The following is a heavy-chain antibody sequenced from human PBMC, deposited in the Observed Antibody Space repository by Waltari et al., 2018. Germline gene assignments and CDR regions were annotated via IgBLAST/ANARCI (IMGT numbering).Heavy chain of an antibody. J-gene: IGHJ4*02. CDR1: GYSFTSYW. V-gene: IGHV5-51*04. D-gene: IGHD6-19*01. CDR2: IYPGDSDT. CDR3: ARLPLEQWLVNFDY. Sequence: EVQLVQSGADVKKPGESLKISCKGSGYSFTSYWIGWVRQMPGKGLEWMGIIYPGDSDTRYSPSFQGQVTNTADKHISIAYQQWSSLKASDTAMYYCARLPLEQWLVNFDYWGQGTMGTVSS.